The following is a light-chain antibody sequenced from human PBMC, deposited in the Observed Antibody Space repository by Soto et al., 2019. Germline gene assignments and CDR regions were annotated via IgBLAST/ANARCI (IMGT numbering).Light chain of an antibody. CDR2: EVR. Sequence: QSALTQPASVSGSPGQSITISCAGTMRDVGAYNLVSWYQQHPGRAPQLIIYEVRNRPSGISFRFSGSKSGNTASLTISGLQAEDEADYYCCSFAVGSTLVFGGGTKVTVL. CDR3: CSFAVGSTLV. CDR1: MRDVGAYNL. J-gene: IGLJ2*01. V-gene: IGLV2-23*02.